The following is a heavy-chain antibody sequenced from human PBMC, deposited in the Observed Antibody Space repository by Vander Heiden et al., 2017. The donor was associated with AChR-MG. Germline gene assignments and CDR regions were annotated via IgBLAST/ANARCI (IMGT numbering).Heavy chain of an antibody. CDR1: GFTFSSYS. D-gene: IGHD3-22*01. Sequence: EVQLVESGGGLVTPGGSLRLSCAASGFTFSSYSMNWVRQAPGKGLEWVSSISSSSSYIYYADSVKGRFTISRDNAKNSLYLQMNSLRAEDTAVYYCARGPGGYDSSGYYHYWGQGTLVTVSS. CDR3: ARGPGGYDSSGYYHY. J-gene: IGHJ4*02. V-gene: IGHV3-21*01. CDR2: ISSSSSYI.